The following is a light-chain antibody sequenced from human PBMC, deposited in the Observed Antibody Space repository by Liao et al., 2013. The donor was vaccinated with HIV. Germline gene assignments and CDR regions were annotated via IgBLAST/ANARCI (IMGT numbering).Light chain of an antibody. J-gene: IGLJ2*01. CDR2: QDT. Sequence: SDELTQPSSVSVSPGQTASIACSGDELRDKYASWYQQRPGQAPVLIIYQDTKRPSGVPARFSASNSGTTATLTISETQAMDEADYYCQAWDSPTSVVFGGGTKLTVL. CDR3: QAWDSPTSVV. CDR1: ELRDKY. V-gene: IGLV3-1*01.